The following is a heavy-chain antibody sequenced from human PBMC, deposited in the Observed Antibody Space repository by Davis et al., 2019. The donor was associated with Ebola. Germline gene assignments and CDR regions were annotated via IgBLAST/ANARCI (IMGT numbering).Heavy chain of an antibody. V-gene: IGHV4-31*03. J-gene: IGHJ5*02. CDR3: ARGATIFGVVIGTWFDP. CDR1: GDSINSGRYY. Sequence: SETLSLTCTVSGDSINSGRYYWSWIRQHPGKGLEWIGYIYYSGSTYYNPSLKGRITISLDTSKNQFSLRLTSVTAADTAVYYCARGATIFGVVIGTWFDPWGQGTLVTVSS. D-gene: IGHD3-3*01. CDR2: IYYSGST.